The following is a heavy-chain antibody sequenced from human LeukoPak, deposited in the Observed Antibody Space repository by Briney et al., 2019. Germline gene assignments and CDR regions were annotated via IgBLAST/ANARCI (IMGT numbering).Heavy chain of an antibody. Sequence: GESLKISCKASGYSFASYWIGWVRQMPGKGLEWMGIIYPGDSDTRYSPSFQGQVTISADKSISTAYLQWSSLKASDTAMYYCARQGTSGTVTSTNYYNGMDVWGQGTTVTVSS. CDR2: IYPGDSDT. J-gene: IGHJ6*02. D-gene: IGHD1-1*01. V-gene: IGHV5-51*01. CDR3: ARQGTSGTVTSTNYYNGMDV. CDR1: GYSFASYW.